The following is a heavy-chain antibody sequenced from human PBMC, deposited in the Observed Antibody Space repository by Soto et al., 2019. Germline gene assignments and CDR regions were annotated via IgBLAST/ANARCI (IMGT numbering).Heavy chain of an antibody. J-gene: IGHJ6*02. Sequence: QAQLAQSGAEVKKPGSSVKVSCKAAGSIFSSYSISWVRQAPGQGLEWMGGIIPMLGTTNYAQKLQDRVTLTADDTTGTAHMELSSLTSEATAVYYCARDRRATGGYYGMDVWGQGTTVTVSS. D-gene: IGHD2-8*02. CDR1: GSIFSSYS. V-gene: IGHV1-69*12. CDR2: IIPMLGTT. CDR3: ARDRRATGGYYGMDV.